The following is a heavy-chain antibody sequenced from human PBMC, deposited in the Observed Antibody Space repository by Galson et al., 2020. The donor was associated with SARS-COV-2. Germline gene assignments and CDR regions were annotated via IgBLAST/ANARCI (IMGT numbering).Heavy chain of an antibody. CDR1: GGSISSHY. CDR2: IYYSGST. J-gene: IGHJ3*02. CDR3: ARTDYYDSSGYLSRGAFDI. D-gene: IGHD3-22*01. V-gene: IGHV4-59*11. Sequence: SETLSLTCTVSGGSISSHYWSWIRQPPGKGLEWIGYIYYSGSTNYNPSLKSRVTISVDTSKNQFSLKLSSVTAADTAVYYCARTDYYDSSGYLSRGAFDIWGQGTMVTVSS.